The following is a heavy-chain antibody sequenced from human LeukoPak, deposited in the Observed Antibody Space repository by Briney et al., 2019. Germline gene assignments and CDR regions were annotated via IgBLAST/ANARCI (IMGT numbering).Heavy chain of an antibody. Sequence: SETLSLTCTVSGGSISSYHWIWIRQPAGKGLEWIGRINSNGDTAYNPSLKSRATMSLDMTNNQFSLKLSSVTAADTAVYYCARDRGLDGSDQLDSWGPGTLVTVSS. CDR2: INSNGDT. CDR1: GGSISSYH. D-gene: IGHD3-10*01. V-gene: IGHV4-4*07. CDR3: ARDRGLDGSDQLDS. J-gene: IGHJ5*01.